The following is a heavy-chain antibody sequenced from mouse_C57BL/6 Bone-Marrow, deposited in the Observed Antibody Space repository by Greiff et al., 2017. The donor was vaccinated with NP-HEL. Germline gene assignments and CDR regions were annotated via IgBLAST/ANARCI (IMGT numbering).Heavy chain of an antibody. CDR2: IDPSDSYT. J-gene: IGHJ2*01. V-gene: IGHV1-59*01. Sequence: VQLQQPGAELVRPGTSVKLSCKASGYTFTSYWMHWVKQRPGQGLEWIGVIDPSDSYTNYNQKFKGKATLTVDTSSSTAYMQLSSLTSEDSAVYYCAGDVLRYHWGQGTTLTVSS. CDR3: AGDVLRYH. D-gene: IGHD1-1*01. CDR1: GYTFTSYW.